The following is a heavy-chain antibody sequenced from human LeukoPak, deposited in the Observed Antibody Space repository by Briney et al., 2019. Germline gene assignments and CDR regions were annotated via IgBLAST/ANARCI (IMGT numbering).Heavy chain of an antibody. CDR3: ARDHTRYGIDV. D-gene: IGHD2-2*02. CDR2: IYYSGST. V-gene: IGHV4-59*01. J-gene: IGHJ6*02. CDR1: GGSISSYY. Sequence: SETLSLTCTVSGGSISSYYWSWIRQPPGKGLEWIGYIYYSGSTNYNPSLKSRVTISVDTSKNQFSLKLSSVTAADTAVYYCARDHTRYGIDVWGQGTTVTVSS.